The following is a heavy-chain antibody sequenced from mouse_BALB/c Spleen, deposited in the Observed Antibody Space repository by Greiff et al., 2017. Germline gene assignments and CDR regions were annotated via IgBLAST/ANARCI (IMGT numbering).Heavy chain of an antibody. CDR1: GYNFTSYW. D-gene: IGHD1-2*01. V-gene: IGHV1-55*01. J-gene: IGHJ4*01. CDR2: IYPGSGST. Sequence: QVQLQQPGAELVKPGTSVKLSCKASGYNFTSYWINWVKLRPGQGLEWIGDIYPGSGSTNYNEKFKSKATLTVDTSSSTAYMQLSSLASEDSALYYCARGGSKSLRHPSYAMDYWGQGTSVTVSS. CDR3: ARGGSKSLRHPSYAMDY.